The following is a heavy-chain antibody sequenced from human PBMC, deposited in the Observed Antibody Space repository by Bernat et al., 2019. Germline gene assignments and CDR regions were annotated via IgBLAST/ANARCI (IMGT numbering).Heavy chain of an antibody. D-gene: IGHD3-22*01. J-gene: IGHJ4*02. CDR3: ARGFGHYDSSGYYYADYFDY. CDR1: GGSFSGYY. Sequence: QVQLQQWGAGLLKPSETLSLTCAVYGGSFSGYYWSWIRQPPGKGLEWIGEINHSGSTNYNPSLKSRVTISVDTSKNQCSLKLSSVTAADTAVYYCARGFGHYDSSGYYYADYFDYWGQGTLVTVSS. CDR2: INHSGST. V-gene: IGHV4-34*01.